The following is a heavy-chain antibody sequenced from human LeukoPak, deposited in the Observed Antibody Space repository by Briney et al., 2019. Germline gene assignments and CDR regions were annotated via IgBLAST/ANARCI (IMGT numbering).Heavy chain of an antibody. D-gene: IGHD2-21*02. Sequence: GGSLRLSCAASGFIFNKFWMSWVRQAPGKGLEWVANINQDGSERYYVDSVKGRFTISRDNSKNTLYLQMNSLRVEDTAVYYCARFDGDSDNWFDPWGQGTLVTVSS. V-gene: IGHV3-7*01. CDR1: GFIFNKFW. CDR2: INQDGSER. CDR3: ARFDGDSDNWFDP. J-gene: IGHJ5*02.